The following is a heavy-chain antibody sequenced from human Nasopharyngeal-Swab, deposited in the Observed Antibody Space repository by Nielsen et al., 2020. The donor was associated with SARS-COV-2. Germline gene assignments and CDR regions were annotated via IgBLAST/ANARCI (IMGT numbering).Heavy chain of an antibody. V-gene: IGHV1-2*06. J-gene: IGHJ6*02. CDR1: GYTFTGYY. CDR3: ARDPTPAVDSSSSLDYYYGMDV. CDR2: INPNSGGT. D-gene: IGHD6-6*01. Sequence: ASVTVSCKASGYTFTGYYMHWVRQAPGQGLEWMGRINPNSGGTNYAQKFQGRVTMTRDTSTSTVYMELSSLRSEDTAVYYCARDPTPAVDSSSSLDYYYGMDVWGQGTTVTVSS.